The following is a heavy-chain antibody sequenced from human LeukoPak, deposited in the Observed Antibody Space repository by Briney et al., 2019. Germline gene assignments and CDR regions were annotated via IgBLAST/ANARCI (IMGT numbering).Heavy chain of an antibody. CDR1: GYTFTSYD. V-gene: IGHV1-8*01. CDR2: MNPNSGNT. J-gene: IGHJ5*02. CDR3: ARRKPTSGAQYWFDP. Sequence: GASVKVSCTASGYTFTSYDINWVRQTTGQGLAWMGWMNPNSGNTGYAQEFQGRVTMTRDTSISTAYMELSSLTSEDTAVYYCARRKPTSGAQYWFDPWGQGTLVTVSS. D-gene: IGHD3-10*01.